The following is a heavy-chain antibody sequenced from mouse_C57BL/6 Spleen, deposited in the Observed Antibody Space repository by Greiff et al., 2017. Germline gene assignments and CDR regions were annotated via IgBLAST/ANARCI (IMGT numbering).Heavy chain of an antibody. Sequence: ESGPGLVKPSQSLSLTCSVTGYSITSGYYWNWIRQFPGNKLEWMGYISYDGSNNYNPSLKNRISITRDTSKNQFFLKLNSVTTEDTATYYCATAPYWGQGTLVTVSA. CDR2: ISYDGSN. D-gene: IGHD3-1*01. CDR3: ATAPY. CDR1: GYSITSGYY. V-gene: IGHV3-6*01. J-gene: IGHJ3*01.